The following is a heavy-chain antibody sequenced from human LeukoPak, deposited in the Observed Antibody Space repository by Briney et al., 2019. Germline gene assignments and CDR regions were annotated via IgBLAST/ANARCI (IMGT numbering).Heavy chain of an antibody. D-gene: IGHD3-3*01. CDR3: AKDPPYDFWRGAFDI. CDR1: GFTFSSYA. Sequence: PGESLRLSCAASGFTFSSYAMSWVRQTPGKGLEWISPISGSGGTTYYADSVKGRFTISRDNSKNTLYLQMNSLRAEDTAVYYCAKDPPYDFWRGAFDIWGQGAMVTVSS. V-gene: IGHV3-23*01. J-gene: IGHJ3*02. CDR2: ISGSGGTT.